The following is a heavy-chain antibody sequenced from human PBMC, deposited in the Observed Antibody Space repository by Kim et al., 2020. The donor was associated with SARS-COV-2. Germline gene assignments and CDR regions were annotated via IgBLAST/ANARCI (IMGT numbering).Heavy chain of an antibody. J-gene: IGHJ6*02. CDR3: TRGYSGYYGMDV. Sequence: YYADSVKGRFTISRDNSKNTLYLQMNSLRAEDTAVYYCTRGYSGYYGMDVWGQGTTVTVSS. V-gene: IGHV3-53*01. D-gene: IGHD5-12*01.